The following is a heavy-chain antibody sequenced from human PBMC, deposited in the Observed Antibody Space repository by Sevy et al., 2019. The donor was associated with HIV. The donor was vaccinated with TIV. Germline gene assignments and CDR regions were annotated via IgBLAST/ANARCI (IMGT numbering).Heavy chain of an antibody. V-gene: IGHV4-59*01. CDR2: IYYSGST. D-gene: IGHD3-22*01. Sequence: SETLSLTCTVSGGSISSYYWSWIRQPPGKGLEWIGYIYYSGSTNYNPSLKSRVTISVDTSKNQFSLKLSSVTAADTAVYYCARGEDYYDSSGYYYFDYWGQEPWSPSPQ. J-gene: IGHJ4*01. CDR3: ARGEDYYDSSGYYYFDY. CDR1: GGSISSYY.